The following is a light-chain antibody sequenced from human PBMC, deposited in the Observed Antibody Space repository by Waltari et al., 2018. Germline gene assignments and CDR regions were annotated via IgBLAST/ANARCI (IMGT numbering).Light chain of an antibody. CDR3: WSYAGTSTFV. CDR1: SLDVGGYNY. CDR2: DVS. Sequence: QSALTQPRSVSGAPGQSVTISCTGTSLDVGGYNYVSWYQQHPGKAPKLLISDVSERPSGVPDRFSGSMSGNTASLNISGLQAEDEADYYCWSYAGTSTFVFGTGTKVTVL. J-gene: IGLJ1*01. V-gene: IGLV2-11*01.